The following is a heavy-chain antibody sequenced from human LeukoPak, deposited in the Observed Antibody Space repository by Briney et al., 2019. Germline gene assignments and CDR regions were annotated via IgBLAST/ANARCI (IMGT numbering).Heavy chain of an antibody. CDR1: GGSISSYY. CDR2: VDHTGST. J-gene: IGHJ6*03. D-gene: IGHD4-11*01. Sequence: SETLSLTCTVSGGSISSYYWSWIRQPPGKGLEWIGYVDHTGSTKFNPSLNGRVSISRDTSNSFFSLRLRSVTAADTAVYFCARGRVSSSTWYSTYYYFFYMDFWGKGTTVTDSS. CDR3: ARGRVSSSTWYSTYYYFFYMDF. V-gene: IGHV4-59*01.